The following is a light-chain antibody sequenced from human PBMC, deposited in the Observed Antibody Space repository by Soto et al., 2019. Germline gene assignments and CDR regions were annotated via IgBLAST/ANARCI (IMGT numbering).Light chain of an antibody. V-gene: IGLV2-23*02. CDR3: CSYAGSSIFYV. CDR1: SSDVGSYNL. J-gene: IGLJ1*01. CDR2: EVS. Sequence: QSALTQPASVSGSPGQSITISCTGTSSDVGSYNLVSWYQQHPGKAPKLMIYEVSKRPSGVSNRFSGSKSGNTASLTISGLQAADEADYYFCSYAGSSIFYVFGTGTKLTVL.